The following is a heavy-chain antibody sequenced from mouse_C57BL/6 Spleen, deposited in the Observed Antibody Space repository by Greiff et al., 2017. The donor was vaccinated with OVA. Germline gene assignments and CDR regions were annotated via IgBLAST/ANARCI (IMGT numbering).Heavy chain of an antibody. CDR3: ARGDAWFAY. J-gene: IGHJ3*01. V-gene: IGHV5-17*01. Sequence: EVKVVESGGGLVKPGGSLKLSCAASGFTFSDYGMHWVRQAPEKGLEWVAYISSGSSTIYYADTVQGRFPISRDNAKNTLFLQMTSLRSEDTAMYYCARGDAWFAYWGQGTLVTVSA. D-gene: IGHD2-13*01. CDR1: GFTFSDYG. CDR2: ISSGSSTI.